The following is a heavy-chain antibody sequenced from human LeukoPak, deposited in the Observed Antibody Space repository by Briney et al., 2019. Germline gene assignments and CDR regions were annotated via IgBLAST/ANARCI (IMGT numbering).Heavy chain of an antibody. CDR1: GFTFSSYA. J-gene: IGHJ4*02. D-gene: IGHD6-19*01. Sequence: GGSLRLSCAASGFTFSSYAMSWVRQAPGKGLEWVSAISGSGGSTYYADSVKGRFTISRDNSKNTLYLQMNSLRAEDTAVYFCARDLSVYTSGWFDYWGQGTLVTVSS. CDR3: ARDLSVYTSGWFDY. V-gene: IGHV3-23*01. CDR2: ISGSGGST.